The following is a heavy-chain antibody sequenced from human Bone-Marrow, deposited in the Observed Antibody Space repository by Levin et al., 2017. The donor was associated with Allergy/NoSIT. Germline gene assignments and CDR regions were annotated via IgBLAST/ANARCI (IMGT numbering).Heavy chain of an antibody. V-gene: IGHV4-30-2*01. Sequence: SETLSLTCAVSGGSITSGGYSWNWIRQAPGKALEWIGHVYDRGSTYYNPSLKSRVTISLDRSKNQFSLKLTSVTAADTAGYYCAEEVGLGGYDGVYAFDIWGQGTTVIVSS. CDR1: GGSITSGGYS. J-gene: IGHJ3*02. CDR3: AEEVGLGGYDGVYAFDI. CDR2: VYDRGST. D-gene: IGHD5-12*01.